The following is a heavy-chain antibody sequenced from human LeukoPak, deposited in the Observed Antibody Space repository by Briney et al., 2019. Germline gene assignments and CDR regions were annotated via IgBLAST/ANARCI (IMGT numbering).Heavy chain of an antibody. CDR3: ARGPDWGRITIFGGFQH. Sequence: KTSETLSLTCTVSGGSISSSSYYWGWIRQPPGKGLEWIGSIYYSGSTYYNPSLKSRVTISVDTSKNQFSLKLSSVTAADTAVYYCARGPDWGRITIFGGFQHWGQGTLVTVSS. D-gene: IGHD3-3*01. V-gene: IGHV4-39*07. CDR2: IYYSGST. CDR1: GGSISSSSYY. J-gene: IGHJ1*01.